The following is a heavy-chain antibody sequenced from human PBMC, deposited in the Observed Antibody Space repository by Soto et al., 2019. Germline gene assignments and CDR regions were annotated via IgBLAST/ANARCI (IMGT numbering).Heavy chain of an antibody. CDR1: GFTFGHFA. D-gene: IGHD2-21*02. J-gene: IGHJ4*02. CDR3: IKCGGDCYSSDY. CDR2: VRSKTYGGTE. Sequence: PGGSLRVSCAASGFTFGHFAMGWVRQAPGKGLEWLGFVRSKTYGGTEEYAASVKGRFTVSRDDSKSIAYLQMNSLKTEDTAVYYCIKCGGDCYSSDYWGQG. V-gene: IGHV3-49*04.